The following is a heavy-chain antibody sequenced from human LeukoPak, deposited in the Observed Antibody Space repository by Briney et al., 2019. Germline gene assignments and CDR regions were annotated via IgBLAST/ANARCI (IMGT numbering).Heavy chain of an antibody. V-gene: IGHV4-59*08. J-gene: IGHJ4*02. D-gene: IGHD3-10*02. Sequence: KTSETLSLTCTVSGGSISTFYWNWIRQPPGKGLEWIGNIYYSGSTSCNPSLESRVTISVDTSKNQFSLRLTSVTAADTAVYYCARRRTMFGYFAGEFDYWGQGTLVTVSS. CDR1: GGSISTFY. CDR2: IYYSGST. CDR3: ARRRTMFGYFAGEFDY.